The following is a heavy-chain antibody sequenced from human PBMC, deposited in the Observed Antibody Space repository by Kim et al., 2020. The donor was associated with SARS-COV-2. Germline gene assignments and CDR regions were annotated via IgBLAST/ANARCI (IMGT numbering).Heavy chain of an antibody. CDR2: NT. J-gene: IGHJ4*02. D-gene: IGHD6-13*01. CDR3: ARVVAAAGDY. Sequence: NTKYSQKCQGSVSITRDTSASTAYMEQSSLRSEDTAVYYCARVVAAAGDYWGQGTLVTVSS. V-gene: IGHV1-3*01.